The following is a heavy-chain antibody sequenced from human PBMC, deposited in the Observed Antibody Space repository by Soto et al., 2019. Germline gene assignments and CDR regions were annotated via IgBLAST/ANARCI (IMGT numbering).Heavy chain of an antibody. D-gene: IGHD1-1*01. CDR3: XRXLXXDNVDY. V-gene: IGHV1-8*01. CDR1: GXXFTSYD. J-gene: IGHJ4*02. Sequence: QVQLVQSGAEVKKPGASVKVSCKXSGXXFTSYDINWVRQATGQGLEWMGWMNPNSGNTGYAQKFQGRVTMTRNTSISTAYMELSSLRSEDTXXYYCXRXLXXDNVDYWGQGTLVTVSS. CDR2: MNPNSGNT.